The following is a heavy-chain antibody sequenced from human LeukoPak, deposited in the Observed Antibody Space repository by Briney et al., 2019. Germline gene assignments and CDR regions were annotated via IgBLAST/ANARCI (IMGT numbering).Heavy chain of an antibody. CDR3: ATPELRFLEWLLNY. D-gene: IGHD3-3*01. V-gene: IGHV3-23*01. CDR1: GFTCSSHA. J-gene: IGHJ4*02. Sequence: ERYPRISSAAAGFTCSSHAMSWVSQAQRKGLEWVSAISGSGGSTYYADSVKGRFTISRDNSKNTLYLQMNSLRAEDTAVYYCATPELRFLEWLLNYWGQGTLVTVSA. CDR2: ISGSGGST.